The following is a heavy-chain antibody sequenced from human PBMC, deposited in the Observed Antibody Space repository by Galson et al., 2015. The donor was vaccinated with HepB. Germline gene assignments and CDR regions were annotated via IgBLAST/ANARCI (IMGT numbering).Heavy chain of an antibody. CDR1: GGTFNTYA. J-gene: IGHJ4*02. V-gene: IGHV1-69*13. CDR3: ARGRKQGSGTYDVDDY. Sequence: SVKVSCKASGGTFNTYAFSWVRQAPGQGLEWMGGIIPIFGTTDYAQKFQGRVTLTADESTSTAYMELSSLRSEDTAVYYCARGRKQGSGTYDVDDYWGQGTLVTVSS. CDR2: IIPIFGTT. D-gene: IGHD1-26*01.